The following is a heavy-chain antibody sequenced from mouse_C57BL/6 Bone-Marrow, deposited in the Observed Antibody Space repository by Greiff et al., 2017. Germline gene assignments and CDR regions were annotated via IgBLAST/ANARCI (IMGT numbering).Heavy chain of an antibody. Sequence: EVQRVESGGGLVQPKGSLKLSCAASGFSFNTYAMNWVRQAPGKGLEWVARIRSKSNNYATYYADSVKDRFTISRDDSESMLYLQMNNLKTEDTAMYYCVSIITTVVGYAMDYWGHGTSVTVSS. J-gene: IGHJ4*01. CDR3: VSIITTVVGYAMDY. CDR2: IRSKSNNYAT. V-gene: IGHV10-1*01. CDR1: GFSFNTYA. D-gene: IGHD1-1*01.